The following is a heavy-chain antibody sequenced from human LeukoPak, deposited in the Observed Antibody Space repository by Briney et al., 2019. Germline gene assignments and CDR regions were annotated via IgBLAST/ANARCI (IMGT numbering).Heavy chain of an antibody. CDR2: FDPEDGEA. V-gene: IGHV1-24*01. Sequence: ASVKVSCKVSGYTLTELSMHWVRQAPGKGLEWMGGFDPEDGEAIYAQKFQGRVTMTEDTSTDTAYMELSSLRSEDTAVYYCATAEPLTLVLHGDYFDYWGQGTLVTVSS. D-gene: IGHD1-14*01. CDR3: ATAEPLTLVLHGDYFDY. J-gene: IGHJ4*02. CDR1: GYTLTELS.